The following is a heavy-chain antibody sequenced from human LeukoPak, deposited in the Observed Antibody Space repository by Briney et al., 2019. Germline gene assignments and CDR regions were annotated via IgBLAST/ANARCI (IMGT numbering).Heavy chain of an antibody. CDR3: ARVLLERPGIDSFDM. V-gene: IGHV3-11*04. D-gene: IGHD1-1*01. Sequence: GSLRLSCAASGFTFSDYYMSWIRQAPGKGLEWVSYISSSGSTIYYADSVKGRFTISRDNAGNSLYLHMNSLRAEDTAVYYCARVLLERPGIDSFDMWGQGTMVTVSS. J-gene: IGHJ3*02. CDR2: ISSSGSTI. CDR1: GFTFSDYY.